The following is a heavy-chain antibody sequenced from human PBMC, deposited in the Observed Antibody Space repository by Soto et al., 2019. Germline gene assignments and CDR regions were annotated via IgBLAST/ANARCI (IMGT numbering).Heavy chain of an antibody. CDR3: AREGGDSSGWYGGYYFDY. Sequence: DVQLVESGGGLVQPGGSLRLSCAASGFTFSSYAMHWVRQAPGKGLEYVSTISTNGGSTYYANSVKGRFTISRDNSKNTLYLQMGRLRAEDMAVYYCAREGGDSSGWYGGYYFDYWGQGTLVTVSS. J-gene: IGHJ4*02. CDR2: ISTNGGST. CDR1: GFTFSSYA. V-gene: IGHV3-64*01. D-gene: IGHD6-19*01.